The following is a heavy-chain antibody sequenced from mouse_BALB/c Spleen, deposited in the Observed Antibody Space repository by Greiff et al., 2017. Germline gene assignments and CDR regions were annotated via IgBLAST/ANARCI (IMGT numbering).Heavy chain of an antibody. CDR3: ARGGLTTVVNAMDY. CDR2: IWAGGST. V-gene: IGHV2-9*02. D-gene: IGHD1-1*01. Sequence: QVQLKESGPGLVAPSQSLSITCTVSGFSLTSYGVHWVRQPPGKGLEWLGVIWAGGSTNYNSALMSRLSISKDNSKSQVFLKMNSLQTDDTAMYYCARGGLTTVVNAMDYWDQGTSVTVSA. J-gene: IGHJ4*01. CDR1: GFSLTSYG.